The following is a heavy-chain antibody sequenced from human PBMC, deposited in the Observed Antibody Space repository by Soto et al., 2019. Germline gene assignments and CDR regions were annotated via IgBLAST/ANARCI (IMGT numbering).Heavy chain of an antibody. CDR1: GYVFPSFW. CDR3: ARAPSLSGYYNPFDH. V-gene: IGHV5-51*01. Sequence: LGESLKISCKTSGYVFPSFWIAWVRQVPGKGLEWMGSIYPDDSDARYSPSFRGQVTISAATSVNTVYLQWTSLRASDSAIYYCARAPSLSGYYNPFDHWGQGTQVTVSS. J-gene: IGHJ4*02. D-gene: IGHD3-9*01. CDR2: IYPDDSDA.